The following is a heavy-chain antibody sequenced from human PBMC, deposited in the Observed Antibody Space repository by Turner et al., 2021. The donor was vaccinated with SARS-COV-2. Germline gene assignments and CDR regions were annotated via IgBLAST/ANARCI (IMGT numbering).Heavy chain of an antibody. CDR3: ARDRPSAATFLNFDY. J-gene: IGHJ4*02. D-gene: IGHD2-2*01. CDR2: ISAYNGNT. CDR1: GYTFTSYG. Sequence: QVQLVQSGAEVKKPVASVKVSCTASGYTFTSYGISWVRQAPGQGLEWMGWISAYNGNTNYAQKLQGRVTMTTDTPTSTAYMELRSLRSDDTAVYYCARDRPSAATFLNFDYWGQGTLVTVSS. V-gene: IGHV1-18*04.